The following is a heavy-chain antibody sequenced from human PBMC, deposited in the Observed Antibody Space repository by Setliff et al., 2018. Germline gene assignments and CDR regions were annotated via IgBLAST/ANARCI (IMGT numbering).Heavy chain of an antibody. J-gene: IGHJ5*02. CDR3: ALNPSWFGELFAWFDP. CDR2: ILHGVSA. V-gene: IGHV4-38-2*01. D-gene: IGHD3-10*01. CDR1: GYFIDSGYY. Sequence: SETLSLTCAVSGYFIDSGYYWGWIRQPPGKGLEWIGSILHGVSAYYNPPLKTRVTISVDASKNQFSLNLKSVTAADTAVYYCALNPSWFGELFAWFDPWGQGTLVTVSS.